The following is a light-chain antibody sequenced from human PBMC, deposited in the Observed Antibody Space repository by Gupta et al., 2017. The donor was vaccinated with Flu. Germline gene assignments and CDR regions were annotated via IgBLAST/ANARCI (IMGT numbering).Light chain of an antibody. V-gene: IGKV1-9*01. J-gene: IGKJ3*01. CDR3: QQRNSYPRA. Sequence: DIQLTPSPSFLSASVGDRVTITFRASQGISSYLAWYQQKPGKAPKLLIYAASTVQSGVPSRFSGSGSGTEFTLTISSLQPEDFATYYCQQRNSYPRAFGHGTKVDIK. CDR2: AAS. CDR1: QGISSY.